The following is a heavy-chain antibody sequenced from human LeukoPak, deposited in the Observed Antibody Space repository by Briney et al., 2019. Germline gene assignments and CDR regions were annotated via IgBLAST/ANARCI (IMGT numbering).Heavy chain of an antibody. Sequence: RGESLKISCKGSGYSFTSYWIGWVRQMPGKGLEWMGIIYPGDSDTRYSPSFQGQVTISADKSISTAYLQWSSLKASDTAMYYCARQGSGGSRLDYYYYGMDVWGQGTTVTVSS. CDR1: GYSFTSYW. V-gene: IGHV5-51*01. D-gene: IGHD3-10*01. J-gene: IGHJ6*02. CDR2: IYPGDSDT. CDR3: ARQGSGGSRLDYYYYGMDV.